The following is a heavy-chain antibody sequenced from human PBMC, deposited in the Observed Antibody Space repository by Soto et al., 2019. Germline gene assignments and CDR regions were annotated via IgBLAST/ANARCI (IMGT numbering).Heavy chain of an antibody. CDR1: GGSISSGGYY. V-gene: IGHV4-31*03. CDR3: ARDLSNYCSGGSCYSVSSWFDP. CDR2: IYYSGST. Sequence: PSETLSLTCTVSGGSISSGGYYWSWIRQHPGKGLEWIGYIYYSGSTYYNPSLKSRVTISVDTSKNQFSLKLSSVTAADTAVYYCARDLSNYCSGGSCYSVSSWFDPWGQGTLVTVSS. D-gene: IGHD2-15*01. J-gene: IGHJ5*02.